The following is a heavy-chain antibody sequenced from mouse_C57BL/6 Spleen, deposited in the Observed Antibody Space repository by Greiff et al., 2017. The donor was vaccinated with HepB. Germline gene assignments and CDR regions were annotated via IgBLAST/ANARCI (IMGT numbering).Heavy chain of an antibody. V-gene: IGHV1-50*01. D-gene: IGHD1-1*01. Sequence: KQSCKASGYTFTSYWMQWVKQRPGQGLEWIGEIDPSDSYTNYNQKFKGKATLTVDTSSSTAYMQLSSLTSEDSAVYYCARSTTVVEDAMDYWGQGTSVTVSS. J-gene: IGHJ4*01. CDR1: GYTFTSYW. CDR3: ARSTTVVEDAMDY. CDR2: IDPSDSYT.